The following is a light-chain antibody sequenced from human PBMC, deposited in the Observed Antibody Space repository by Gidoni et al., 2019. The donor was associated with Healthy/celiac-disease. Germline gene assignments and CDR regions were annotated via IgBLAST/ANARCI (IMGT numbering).Light chain of an antibody. CDR1: RSNIGSNT. CDR2: RNN. J-gene: IGLJ3*02. CDR3: AAWDDSLNGRV. V-gene: IGLV1-44*01. Sequence: SALTQPPSASGTPGQRVTISCSGNRSNIGSNTGNWYQQLPGTAPTLLIYRNNQRPSGVPDRFSGSKSGTSASLAISGLQSEDEADYYCAAWDDSLNGRVFGGVTKLTVL.